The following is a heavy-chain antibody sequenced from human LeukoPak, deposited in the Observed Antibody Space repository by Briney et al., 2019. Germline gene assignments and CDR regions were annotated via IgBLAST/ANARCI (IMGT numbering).Heavy chain of an antibody. CDR3: ARTHFDSLGWFDP. Sequence: SETLSLTCVVSGGSISSSNWWSWVRQSPGKGLEWIGKIYHGGSTNYNPSVKSRVTLSVDVSKNRFSLHLTSVTAADTALYFCARTHFDSLGWFDPWGQGIQVIVSS. D-gene: IGHD3-9*01. V-gene: IGHV4-4*02. CDR1: GGSISSSNW. J-gene: IGHJ5*02. CDR2: IYHGGST.